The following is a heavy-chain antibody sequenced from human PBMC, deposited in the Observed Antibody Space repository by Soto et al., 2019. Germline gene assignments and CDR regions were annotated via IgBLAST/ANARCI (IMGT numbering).Heavy chain of an antibody. D-gene: IGHD2-15*01. Sequence: QKYLVESGGGVVQPGGSLRLSCVASGSIFSGYGMHWVRQAPGKGLEWVAVIGYDGSNKYYADSVKGRFTISRDNSKNMLYLQMDSLRAEDKAVYYCASDGIGGPVFRGFCVYWGQGTLVTVSS. CDR1: GSIFSGYG. V-gene: IGHV3-33*01. J-gene: IGHJ4*02. CDR2: IGYDGSNK. CDR3: ASDGIGGPVFRGFCVY.